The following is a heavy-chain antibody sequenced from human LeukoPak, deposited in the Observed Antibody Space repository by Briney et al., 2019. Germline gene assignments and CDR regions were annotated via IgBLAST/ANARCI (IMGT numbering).Heavy chain of an antibody. J-gene: IGHJ4*02. CDR2: IYPGDSDT. CDR3: ARHVYYGSGLYYFDY. CDR1: GYSFTNYW. V-gene: IGHV5-51*01. Sequence: KPGESLKISCKGSGYSFTNYWIGWVRQMPGKGLEWMGIIYPGDSDTKYSPSFQGQVTISVDKSISTAHLQWSSLKASDSAMYYCARHVYYGSGLYYFDYWGQGTLVTVSS. D-gene: IGHD3-16*01.